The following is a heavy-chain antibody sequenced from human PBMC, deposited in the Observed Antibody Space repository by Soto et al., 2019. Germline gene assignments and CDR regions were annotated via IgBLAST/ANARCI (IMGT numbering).Heavy chain of an antibody. J-gene: IGHJ3*02. CDR1: GFTFSSYG. CDR2: IWYDGSNK. V-gene: IGHV3-33*01. Sequence: GGSLRLSCAASGFTFSSYGMHWVRQAPGKGLEWVAVIWYDGSNKYYADSVKGRFTISRDNSKNTLYLQMNSLRAEDTAVYYCARSPDYYDSSGYTGYAFDIWGQGTMVTVSS. D-gene: IGHD3-22*01. CDR3: ARSPDYYDSSGYTGYAFDI.